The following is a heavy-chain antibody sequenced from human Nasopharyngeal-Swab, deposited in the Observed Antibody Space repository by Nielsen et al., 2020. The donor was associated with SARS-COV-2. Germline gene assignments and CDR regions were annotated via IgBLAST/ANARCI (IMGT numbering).Heavy chain of an antibody. J-gene: IGHJ5*02. D-gene: IGHD2-15*01. V-gene: IGHV3-23*01. Sequence: GESLKISCAAPGFTFSSYAMSWVRQAPGKGLEWVSAISGSGGSTYYADSVKGRFSISRDNSKNTLYLQMNSLRAEDTAVYYCAKGLLSNWFDPWGQGTLVTVSS. CDR3: AKGLLSNWFDP. CDR1: GFTFSSYA. CDR2: ISGSGGST.